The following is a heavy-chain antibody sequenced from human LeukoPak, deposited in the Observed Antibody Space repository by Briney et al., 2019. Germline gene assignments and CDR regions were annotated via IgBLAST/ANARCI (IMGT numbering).Heavy chain of an antibody. Sequence: PSETLSLTCTVSGVSISSSNSYWGWIRQPPGKGLEWIGSIYYSGNTYYNASLKSQVSISIDTSKNRFSLKLTSVTAADTAVYYCARLGSRGVPYYFDYWGQGTLVTVSS. CDR2: IYYSGNT. D-gene: IGHD2-8*01. CDR3: ARLGSRGVPYYFDY. V-gene: IGHV4-39*01. CDR1: GVSISSSNSY. J-gene: IGHJ4*02.